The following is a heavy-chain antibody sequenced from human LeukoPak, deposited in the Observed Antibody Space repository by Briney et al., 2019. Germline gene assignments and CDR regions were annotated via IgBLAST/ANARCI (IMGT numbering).Heavy chain of an antibody. CDR1: GFIFKNYG. J-gene: IGHJ4*02. Sequence: QPGGSLRLSCAASGFIFKNYGMHWARQAPGKGLEWLAFIEYNGATKDYADSVKGRFTISRDNSKNTVSLQMNSLRAEDTALYYCAKDIRRGYNFGYDRFAYWGQGILVTVSS. V-gene: IGHV3-30*02. CDR3: AKDIRRGYNFGYDRFAY. D-gene: IGHD5-18*01. CDR2: IEYNGATK.